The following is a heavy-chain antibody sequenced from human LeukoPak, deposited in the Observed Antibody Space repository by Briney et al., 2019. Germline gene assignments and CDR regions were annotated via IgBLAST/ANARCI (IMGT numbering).Heavy chain of an antibody. V-gene: IGHV3-21*01. CDR2: INSGGSTT. D-gene: IGHD3-22*01. CDR1: GFTFSTYT. CDR3: LRGDSRDF. J-gene: IGHJ4*02. Sequence: PGGSLRLSCAASGFTFSTYTMNWARQAPGKGLEWVSSINSGGSTTHYADSVKGRFTISRDNAQNSLYLQMNSLRVDDAAVYYCLRGDSRDFWGQGTLVTVSS.